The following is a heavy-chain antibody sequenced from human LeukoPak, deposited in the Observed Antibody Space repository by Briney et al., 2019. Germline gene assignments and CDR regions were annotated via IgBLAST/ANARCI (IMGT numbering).Heavy chain of an antibody. CDR3: ARAKRITMVRGANPRRVGYYYYMDV. D-gene: IGHD3-10*01. V-gene: IGHV3-30*04. Sequence: PGGSLRLSCAASGFTFSSYAMHWVRQAPGKGLEGVAVISYDGSNKYYADSVNGRFTISRDNSKNTLYLQRNSLRAEDTAVYYCARAKRITMVRGANPRRVGYYYYMDVWGKGTTVTISS. J-gene: IGHJ6*03. CDR2: ISYDGSNK. CDR1: GFTFSSYA.